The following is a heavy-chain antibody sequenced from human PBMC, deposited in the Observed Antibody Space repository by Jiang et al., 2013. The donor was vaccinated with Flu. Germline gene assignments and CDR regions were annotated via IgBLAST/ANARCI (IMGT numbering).Heavy chain of an antibody. CDR3: ARDQVVPAAIGHYY. Sequence: GAEVKKPGSSVKVSCKASGGTFSSYAISWVRQAPGQGLEWMGGIIPIFGTANYAQKFQGRVTITADESASTAYMELSSLRSEDTAVYYCARDQVVPAAIGHYYWGQGTLVTVSS. J-gene: IGHJ4*02. D-gene: IGHD2-2*01. CDR2: IIPIFGTA. CDR1: GGTFSSYA. V-gene: IGHV1-69*01.